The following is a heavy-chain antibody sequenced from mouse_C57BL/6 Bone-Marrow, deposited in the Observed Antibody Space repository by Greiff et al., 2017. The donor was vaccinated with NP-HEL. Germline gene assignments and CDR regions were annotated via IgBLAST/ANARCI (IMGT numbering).Heavy chain of an antibody. J-gene: IGHJ3*01. V-gene: IGHV6-3*01. CDR1: GFTFSNYW. D-gene: IGHD2-3*01. CDR2: IRLKSDNYAT. CDR3: TGGGGYYGFAY. Sequence: EVKVEESGGGLVQPGGSMKLSCVASGFTFSNYWMNWVRQSPEKGLEWVAQIRLKSDNYATHYAESVKGRFTISRDDSKSSVYLQMNNLRAEDTGIYYCTGGGGYYGFAYWGQGTLVTVSA.